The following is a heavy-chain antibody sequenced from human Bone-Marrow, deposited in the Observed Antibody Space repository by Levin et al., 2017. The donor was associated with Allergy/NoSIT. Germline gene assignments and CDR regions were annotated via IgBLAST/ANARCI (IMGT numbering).Heavy chain of an antibody. CDR1: GFTVSYNY. V-gene: IGHV3-53*01. Sequence: GGSLRLSCAVSGFTVSYNYMSWVRQAPGKGLEWVSLIYSGGTTDYADSVKGRFTISRDNSKNTLSLQMNSLTADDTAVYYCAEGPRRSYWGQGTLVTVSS. J-gene: IGHJ4*02. CDR2: IYSGGTT. CDR3: AEGPRRSY.